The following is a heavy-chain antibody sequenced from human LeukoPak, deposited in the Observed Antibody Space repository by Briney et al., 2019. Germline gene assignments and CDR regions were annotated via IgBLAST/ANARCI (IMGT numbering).Heavy chain of an antibody. V-gene: IGHV3-23*01. J-gene: IGHJ4*02. CDR3: AKDYRGSFTD. CDR2: IDIGGGTT. D-gene: IGHD1-26*01. Sequence: GGSLRLSCAASGFTVSAYAMSWVRQAPGMGLQLVSAIDIGGGTTYSADSVKGRFTISRDNSKNTLYLQMDSLRAEDTAVYFCAKDYRGSFTDWGQGTLVTVSS. CDR1: GFTVSAYA.